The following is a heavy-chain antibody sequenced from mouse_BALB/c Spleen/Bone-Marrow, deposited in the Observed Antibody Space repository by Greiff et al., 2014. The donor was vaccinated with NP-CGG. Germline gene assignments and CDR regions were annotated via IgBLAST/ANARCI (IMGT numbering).Heavy chain of an antibody. D-gene: IGHD2-4*01. CDR3: ASYYDYTWFAY. CDR1: GFTFSSYA. V-gene: IGHV5-6-5*01. Sequence: VQLKESGGGLVKPGGSLKLSCAASGFTFSSYAMSWVRQTPEKRLEWVASISSGGSTYYPDSVKGRFTISRDNARNILYLQMSSLRSEDTAMYYCASYYDYTWFAYWGQGTLVTVSA. J-gene: IGHJ3*01. CDR2: ISSGGST.